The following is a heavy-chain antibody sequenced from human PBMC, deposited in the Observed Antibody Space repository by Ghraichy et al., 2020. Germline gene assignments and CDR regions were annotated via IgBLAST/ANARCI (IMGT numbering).Heavy chain of an antibody. D-gene: IGHD3-3*01. Sequence: GESLNISCAGSGFTFSNFAMDWVRQAPGKGLEWVSAISGSGDDTFYADSVKGRFTISRDNSKNRLYLQMNSLRGDDTAVYYCAKDQNVLRFSEWLPPRDSGYYHYGLDVWGQGTTVTVSS. J-gene: IGHJ6*02. CDR2: ISGSGDDT. CDR3: AKDQNVLRFSEWLPPRDSGYYHYGLDV. V-gene: IGHV3-23*01. CDR1: GFTFSNFA.